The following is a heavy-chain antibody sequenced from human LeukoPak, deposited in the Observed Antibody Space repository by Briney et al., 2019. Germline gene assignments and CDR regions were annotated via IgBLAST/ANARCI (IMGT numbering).Heavy chain of an antibody. CDR1: GFIFTSYW. CDR3: ARDVANGFFDY. V-gene: IGHV3-7*01. J-gene: IGHJ4*02. D-gene: IGHD2-8*01. CDR2: INIEGSQK. Sequence: GGSLRLSCAASGFIFTSYWMSWVRQAPGKGLEWVANINIEGSQKNYVDSVKGRFTISRDNAENSPYLQLNSLRAEDAAMYFCARDVANGFFDYWGQGALVTVSS.